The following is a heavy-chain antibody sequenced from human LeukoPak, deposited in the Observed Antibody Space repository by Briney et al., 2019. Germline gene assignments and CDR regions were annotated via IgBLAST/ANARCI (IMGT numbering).Heavy chain of an antibody. Sequence: PSETLSLTCTASGGSISSYYWSWIRQPPGKGLEWIGYIYYSGSTNYNPSLKSRVTISVDTSKNQFSLKLSSVTAADTAVYYCAGLTTPTGAFDIWGQGTMVTVSS. CDR3: AGLTTPTGAFDI. CDR1: GGSISSYY. D-gene: IGHD2-15*01. V-gene: IGHV4-59*08. CDR2: IYYSGST. J-gene: IGHJ3*02.